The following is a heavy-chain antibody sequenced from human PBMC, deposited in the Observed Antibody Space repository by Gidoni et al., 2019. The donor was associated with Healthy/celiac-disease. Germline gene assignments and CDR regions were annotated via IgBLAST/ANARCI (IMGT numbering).Heavy chain of an antibody. CDR1: GFTFSSYA. Sequence: EVQLLESGGGLVQPGGSLRLSCAASGFTFSSYAMSWVRQAPGQGLEWVSAISGSGGSTYYADSVKGRFTISRDNSKNTLYLQMNSLRAEDTAVYYCATRNSSGWKEYFDLWGRGTLVTVSS. J-gene: IGHJ2*01. D-gene: IGHD6-19*01. CDR3: ATRNSSGWKEYFDL. CDR2: ISGSGGST. V-gene: IGHV3-23*01.